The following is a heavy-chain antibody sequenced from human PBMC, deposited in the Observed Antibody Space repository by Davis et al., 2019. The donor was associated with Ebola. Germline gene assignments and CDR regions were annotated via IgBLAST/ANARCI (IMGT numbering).Heavy chain of an antibody. D-gene: IGHD3-10*01. V-gene: IGHV1-3*01. Sequence: ASVKVSCKASGYTFSNYAIHWVRQAPGQRLEWMGWINAGNGNTKYSQKFQARVTITRDTSASTVYMELSSLRSEETAVYYCAREGGLVRGVVITWKNGMDVWGQGTTVTVSS. CDR2: INAGNGNT. CDR3: AREGGLVRGVVITWKNGMDV. J-gene: IGHJ6*02. CDR1: GYTFSNYA.